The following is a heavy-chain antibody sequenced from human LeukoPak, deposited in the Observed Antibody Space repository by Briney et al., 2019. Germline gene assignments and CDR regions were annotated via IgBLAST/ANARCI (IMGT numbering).Heavy chain of an antibody. CDR2: TYYRSKWLN. CDR1: GDSVSSILTT. D-gene: IGHD1-26*01. J-gene: IGHJ4*02. CDR3: ARASSGRFDY. Sequence: SQTLSLTCAISGDSVSSILTTWNWIRQSPSRGLEWLGRTYYRSKWLNDYEVSVKSRITINPDTSKNQFSLQLISVTPEDTAVYYCARASSGRFDYWGQGTLVTVSS. V-gene: IGHV6-1*01.